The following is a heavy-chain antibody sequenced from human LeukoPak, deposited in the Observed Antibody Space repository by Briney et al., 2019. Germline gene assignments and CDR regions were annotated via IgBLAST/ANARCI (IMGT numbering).Heavy chain of an antibody. Sequence: GGSLRLSCAASGFTFNSYAMSWVRLAPGKGLEWVSGINWNGNNIGYADSVKGRFTISRDNAKNSLYLQMNSLRAEDTALYYCTRDGPGDYGNYRLFDNWGQGMLVTVSS. D-gene: IGHD4-11*01. CDR3: TRDGPGDYGNYRLFDN. CDR1: GFTFNSYA. J-gene: IGHJ5*02. V-gene: IGHV3-20*04. CDR2: INWNGNNI.